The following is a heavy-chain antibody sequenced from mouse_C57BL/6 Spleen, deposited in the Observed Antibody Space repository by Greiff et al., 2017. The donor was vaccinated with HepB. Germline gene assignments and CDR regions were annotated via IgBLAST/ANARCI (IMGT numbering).Heavy chain of an antibody. CDR3: AMDYEFAY. V-gene: IGHV5-16*01. CDR1: GFTFSDYY. J-gene: IGHJ3*01. CDR2: INYDGSST. D-gene: IGHD2-4*01. Sequence: EVKLMESEGGLVQPGSSMKLSCTASGFTFSDYYMAWVRQVPEKGLEWVANINYDGSSTYYLDSLKSRFIISRDNAKNILYLQMSSLKSEDTATYYCAMDYEFAYWGQGTLVTVSA.